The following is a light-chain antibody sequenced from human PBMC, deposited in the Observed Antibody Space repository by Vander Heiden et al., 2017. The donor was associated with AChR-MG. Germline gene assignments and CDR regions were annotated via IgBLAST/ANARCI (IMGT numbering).Light chain of an antibody. CDR1: SSNVGGYNY. V-gene: IGLV2-8*01. Sequence: QPALTQPPSPPGSPGQSVPISCTGASSNVGGYNYVPWYQQHPGKAPKLMSYEVSKRPSGVPDRFSGSKSGNTASLTVSGLQAEDEADYYCSSYAGSNNSEILGGGTKLTVL. CDR2: EVS. CDR3: SSYAGSNNSEI. J-gene: IGLJ2*01.